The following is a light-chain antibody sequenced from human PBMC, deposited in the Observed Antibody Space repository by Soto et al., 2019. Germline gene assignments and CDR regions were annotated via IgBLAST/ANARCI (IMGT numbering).Light chain of an antibody. CDR1: QSISTY. CDR2: KAS. J-gene: IGKJ1*01. V-gene: IGKV1-5*03. CDR3: QPYNSDSRT. Sequence: CPSSLSASVGDRVTITCRASQSISTYLAWYRHKPGEAPKLLIYKASTLERGVPSRFSGSGSGTDFTLTISSLQPDDFATYYCQPYNSDSRTFGQGTTVDIK.